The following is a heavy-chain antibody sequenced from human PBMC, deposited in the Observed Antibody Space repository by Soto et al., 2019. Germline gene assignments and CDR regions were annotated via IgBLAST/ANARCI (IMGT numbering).Heavy chain of an antibody. CDR3: ARDGRLQLQGDFLDF. CDR2: ISSSSSYI. CDR1: VFTFSSYS. D-gene: IGHD5-12*01. Sequence: ELQLVESGGGLVKPGGSLRLSCAASVFTFSSYSMNWVRQAPGKGLEWVSSISSSSSYIYYADSVKGRFTISRDNAKNSLYLQMNSLRAEDTAVYYCARDGRLQLQGDFLDFWGQGTLVTVSS. J-gene: IGHJ4*02. V-gene: IGHV3-21*06.